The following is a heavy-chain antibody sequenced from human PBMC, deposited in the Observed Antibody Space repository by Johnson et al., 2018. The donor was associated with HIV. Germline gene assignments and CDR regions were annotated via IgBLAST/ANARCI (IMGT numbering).Heavy chain of an antibody. Sequence: QEQLVESGGGVVQPGRSLRLSCAASGFTFTHYAMDWVRQAPGKGLEWVAVISSDGSSKNYADSVKGRFTISRDNSENTLYLQMNSLRAEDTAVYYCARDGPWLQSQRDAFDIWGQGTMVTVS. J-gene: IGHJ3*02. CDR1: GFTFTHYA. CDR2: ISSDGSSK. V-gene: IGHV3-30*03. CDR3: ARDGPWLQSQRDAFDI. D-gene: IGHD5-24*01.